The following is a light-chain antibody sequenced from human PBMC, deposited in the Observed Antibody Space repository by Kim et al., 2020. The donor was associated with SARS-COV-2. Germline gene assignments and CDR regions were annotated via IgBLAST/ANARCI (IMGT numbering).Light chain of an antibody. Sequence: SPGKTVTISCTRSSGSIASNYVQWYQQRPGSAPTTVIYEDNQRPSGVPDRFSGSIDSSSNSASLTISGLKTEDEADYYCQSYDSKVFGGGTQLTVL. J-gene: IGLJ3*02. CDR3: QSYDSKV. CDR2: EDN. CDR1: SGSIASNY. V-gene: IGLV6-57*03.